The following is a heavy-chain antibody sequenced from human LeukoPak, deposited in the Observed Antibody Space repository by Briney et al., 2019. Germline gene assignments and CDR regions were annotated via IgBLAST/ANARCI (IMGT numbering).Heavy chain of an antibody. CDR3: ARGAGPTEPPYNWFDP. Sequence: SVKVSCKASGGTFSSYAISWVRQAPGQGLEWMGGIIPIFGTANYAQKFQGRVTITADKSTSTAYMELSSLRSEDTAVYYCARGAGPTEPPYNWFDPWGQGTLVTVSS. V-gene: IGHV1-69*06. D-gene: IGHD1-14*01. CDR1: GGTFSSYA. CDR2: IIPIFGTA. J-gene: IGHJ5*02.